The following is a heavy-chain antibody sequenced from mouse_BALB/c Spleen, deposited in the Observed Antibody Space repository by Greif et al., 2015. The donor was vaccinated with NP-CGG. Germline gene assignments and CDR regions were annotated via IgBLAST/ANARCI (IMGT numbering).Heavy chain of an antibody. J-gene: IGHJ1*01. Sequence: QVQLKDSGAELVKPGTSVKLSCKASGYNFTSYWINWVKLRPGQGLEWIGGIYPGSGSTNYNEKFKSKATLTVDTSSSTAYMQLSSLASEDSALYYCAREGYGSSSYWYFDVWGAGTTVTVSS. CDR3: AREGYGSSSYWYFDV. CDR1: GYNFTSYW. V-gene: IGHV1-55*01. CDR2: IYPGSGST. D-gene: IGHD1-1*01.